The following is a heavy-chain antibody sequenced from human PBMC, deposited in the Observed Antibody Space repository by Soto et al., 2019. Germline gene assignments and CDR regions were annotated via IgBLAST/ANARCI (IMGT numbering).Heavy chain of an antibody. Sequence: SETLSLTCDVSGASITTYYWSWIRQAPGKGLEWIGNVYHTGSTDYNSSLKSRVTISVDTSKNQFSLNMNSVSAADTAVYYCARRLFGSGWTLDSWGQGALVTVSS. V-gene: IGHV4-59*01. CDR2: VYHTGST. CDR3: ARRLFGSGWTLDS. D-gene: IGHD6-19*01. CDR1: GASITTYY. J-gene: IGHJ4*02.